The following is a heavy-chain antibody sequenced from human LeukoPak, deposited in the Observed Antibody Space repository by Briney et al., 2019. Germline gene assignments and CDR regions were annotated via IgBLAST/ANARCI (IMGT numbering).Heavy chain of an antibody. J-gene: IGHJ5*02. CDR3: TTEPWELNPRINWFDP. V-gene: IGHV3-15*01. CDR2: IKSKTDGGTT. CDR1: GFTFSNAW. D-gene: IGHD1-26*01. Sequence: GGSLRLSCAASGFTFSNAWMSWVRQAPGKGLEWVGRIKSKTDGGTTDYAAPVKGRFTISRDDSKNTLYLQMNSLKTEDTAVYYCTTEPWELNPRINWFDPWGQGTLVTVSS.